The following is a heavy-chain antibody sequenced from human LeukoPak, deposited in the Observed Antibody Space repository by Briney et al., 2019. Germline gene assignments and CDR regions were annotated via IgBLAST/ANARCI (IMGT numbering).Heavy chain of an antibody. Sequence: GGSQTLSCAASGYSYSSSWMHWARQAPGPGLVWISRINSDGNTTNYADSVKGRFTISRDNAMSTLYLQMNSLRAEDTAVYYCARDFGPYGMDVWGQGTTVTVSS. V-gene: IGHV3-74*01. CDR2: INSDGNTT. D-gene: IGHD3-16*01. CDR1: GYSYSSSW. CDR3: ARDFGPYGMDV. J-gene: IGHJ6*02.